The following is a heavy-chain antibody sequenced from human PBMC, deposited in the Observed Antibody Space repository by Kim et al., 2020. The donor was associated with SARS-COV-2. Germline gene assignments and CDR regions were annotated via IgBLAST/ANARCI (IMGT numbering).Heavy chain of an antibody. CDR3: ARSSLLVFDY. D-gene: IGHD1-26*01. J-gene: IGHJ4*02. CDR1: GYTFTDYH. Sequence: ASVKVSCKASGYTFTDYHIHWVRQAPGQGLEWMGRLSANSGGTNYAQRFQGRVTMTRDTSISTVYLEMTRLRSDDTAVYYCARSSLLVFDYWGQGTLVTV. CDR2: LSANSGGT. V-gene: IGHV1-2*06.